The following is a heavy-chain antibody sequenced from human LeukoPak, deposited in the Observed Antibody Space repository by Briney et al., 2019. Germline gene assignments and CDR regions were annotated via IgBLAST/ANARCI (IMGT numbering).Heavy chain of an antibody. J-gene: IGHJ4*02. D-gene: IGHD2-2*01. CDR1: GFSFSDYY. CDR2: ISRSGSDT. Sequence: PGGSLRLSCAASGFSFSDYYMSWFRQAPGKGLEWVSHISRSGSDTYYADSVKGRFTISRDNADNSLYLQMNSLRAEDTAVYYCAKSIVVVPAAADYWGQGTLVTVSS. CDR3: AKSIVVVPAAADY. V-gene: IGHV3-11*01.